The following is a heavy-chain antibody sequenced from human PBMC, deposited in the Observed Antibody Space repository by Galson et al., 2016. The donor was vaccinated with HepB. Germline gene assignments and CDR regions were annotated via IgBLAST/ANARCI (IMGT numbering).Heavy chain of an antibody. CDR3: ARHSGVSSVTYQGIDY. V-gene: IGHV4-39*01. D-gene: IGHD1-26*01. J-gene: IGHJ4*02. Sequence: EILSLTCTVSGGSISRSAYYWGWIRQPPGKGLEWIGSIHYSGSTSHYASLKSRVTISVDTSKNQFSLNLRSVTAADTAVYYCARHSGVSSVTYQGIDYWGQGTLVTVSS. CDR2: IHYSGST. CDR1: GGSISRSAYY.